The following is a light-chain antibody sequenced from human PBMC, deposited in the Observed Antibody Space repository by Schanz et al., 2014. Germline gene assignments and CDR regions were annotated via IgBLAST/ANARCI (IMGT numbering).Light chain of an antibody. CDR1: QSVHRNY. Sequence: EIVLTQSPDTLSLSPGERATLACRASQSVHRNYLAWHQQKPGQAPRLLIHYASARATGIPDRFSGSGSGTDFTLTISGLEPEDYAVYYCQQFGTSPFTFGPGTRVDIK. CDR2: YAS. V-gene: IGKV3-20*01. J-gene: IGKJ3*01. CDR3: QQFGTSPFT.